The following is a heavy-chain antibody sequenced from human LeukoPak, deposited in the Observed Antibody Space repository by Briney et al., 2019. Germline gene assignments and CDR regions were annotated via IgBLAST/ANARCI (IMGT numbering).Heavy chain of an antibody. CDR1: GGSISSSSYY. Sequence: PSETLSLTCTVSGGSISSSSYYWGWIRQPPGKGLEWIGSIYYSGSTYYNPSLKSRVTISVDTSKNQFSLKLSSVTAADTAVYYCARDSSGFLHAFDIWGQGTMVTVSS. V-gene: IGHV4-39*07. J-gene: IGHJ3*02. CDR2: IYYSGST. CDR3: ARDSSGFLHAFDI. D-gene: IGHD3-22*01.